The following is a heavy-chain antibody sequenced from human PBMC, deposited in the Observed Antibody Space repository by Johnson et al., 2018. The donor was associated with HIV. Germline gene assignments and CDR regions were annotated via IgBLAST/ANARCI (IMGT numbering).Heavy chain of an antibody. CDR1: GFTFSSYA. CDR3: VRGGLGYQNFHDRFDV. CDR2: ISYDGSNK. V-gene: IGHV3-30-3*01. D-gene: IGHD3-16*02. J-gene: IGHJ3*01. Sequence: QVQLVESGGGLVQPGRSLRLSCAASGFTFSSYAMHWVRQAPGKGLEWVAVISYDGSNKYYADSVKGRFTISRDNSKNTLYLQMDSLRPEDTALYYCVRGGLGYQNFHDRFDVWGQGTVVTVSS.